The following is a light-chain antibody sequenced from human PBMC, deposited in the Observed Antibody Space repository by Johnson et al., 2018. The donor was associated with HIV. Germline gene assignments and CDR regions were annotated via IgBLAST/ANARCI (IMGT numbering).Light chain of an antibody. CDR1: SSNIGNNY. CDR3: GTWDSSLSAGGANYG. J-gene: IGLJ1*01. V-gene: IGLV1-51*01. Sequence: QSVLTQPPSVSAAPGQKVTISCSGTSSNIGNNYVSWYQHLPGTAPKVLIYENNKRPSGIPDRFSGSKSGTSATMGITGLQTGDEADYYCGTWDSSLSAGGANYGFGTGTKVTVL. CDR2: ENN.